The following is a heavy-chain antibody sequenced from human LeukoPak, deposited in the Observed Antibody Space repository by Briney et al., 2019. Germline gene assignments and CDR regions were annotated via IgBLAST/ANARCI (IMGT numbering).Heavy chain of an antibody. Sequence: GAPRLSCAAPWVTLIDYDMHLGRQGIGKSLEWVSAIGIRGDTHYSGSVKGRFTISRENAESSLYLQMNNLRAEDTAVYYCARGGIQVSGIDEFDYWGQGTLVTVSS. CDR3: ARGGIQVSGIDEFDY. V-gene: IGHV3-13*01. CDR2: IGIRGDT. D-gene: IGHD6-19*01. CDR1: WVTLIDYD. J-gene: IGHJ4*02.